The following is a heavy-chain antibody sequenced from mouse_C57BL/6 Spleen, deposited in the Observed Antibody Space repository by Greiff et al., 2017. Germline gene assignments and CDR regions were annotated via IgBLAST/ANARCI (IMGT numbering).Heavy chain of an antibody. V-gene: IGHV5-12*01. D-gene: IGHD2-4*01. CDR1: GFTFSDYY. Sequence: DVMLVESGGGLVQPGGSLKLSCAASGFTFSDYYMYWVRQTPEKRLEWVAYISNGGGSTYYPDTVKGRFTISRDNAKNTLYLQMSRLKSEDTAMYYCARHGDYDAGGYAMDYWGQGTSVTVSS. CDR2: ISNGGGST. CDR3: ARHGDYDAGGYAMDY. J-gene: IGHJ4*01.